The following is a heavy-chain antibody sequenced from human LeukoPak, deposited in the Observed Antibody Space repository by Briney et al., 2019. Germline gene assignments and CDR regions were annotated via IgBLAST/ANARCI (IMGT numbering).Heavy chain of an antibody. CDR3: ARGDAYNTVPFDY. J-gene: IGHJ4*02. V-gene: IGHV4-38-2*02. Sequence: SETLSLTCTVSGYSISSGYYWSWIRQPPGKGLEWIGYIYYSGSTNSNPSLKRRVTISVDTSKNQFSLMLTSVTAADTAVYYCARGDAYNTVPFDYWGQGTLVTVSS. D-gene: IGHD5-24*01. CDR2: IYYSGST. CDR1: GYSISSGYY.